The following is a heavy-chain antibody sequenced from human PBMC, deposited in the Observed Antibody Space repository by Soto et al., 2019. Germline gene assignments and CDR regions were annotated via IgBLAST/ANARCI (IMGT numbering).Heavy chain of an antibody. CDR1: GFSLSTSGVG. V-gene: IGHV2-5*02. CDR2: IYWDDDK. CDR3: AHGLSPPSSSWSPVWFDP. J-gene: IGHJ5*02. Sequence: SGPTLVNPTQTLTLTCTFSGFSLSTSGVGVGWIRQPPGKALEWLALIYWDDDKRYSPSLKSRLTITKDTSKNQVVLTMTNMDPVDTATYYCAHGLSPPSSSWSPVWFDPWGQGTLVTVSS. D-gene: IGHD6-13*01.